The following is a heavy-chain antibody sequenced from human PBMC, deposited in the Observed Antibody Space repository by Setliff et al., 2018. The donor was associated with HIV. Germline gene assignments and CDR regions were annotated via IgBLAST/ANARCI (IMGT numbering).Heavy chain of an antibody. CDR3: AGEIRNYDFWSGYWEDHYFDS. Sequence: GASVKVSCKASGYTFTSYGVSWVRQAPGQGLEWMGWISGYNGNTKYAQKLQGRVTMTTDTSTSTAYMELRSLRSDDTAMYYCAGEIRNYDFWSGYWEDHYFDSWSQGTLVTVSS. CDR1: GYTFTSYG. J-gene: IGHJ4*02. D-gene: IGHD3-3*01. CDR2: ISGYNGNT. V-gene: IGHV1-18*01.